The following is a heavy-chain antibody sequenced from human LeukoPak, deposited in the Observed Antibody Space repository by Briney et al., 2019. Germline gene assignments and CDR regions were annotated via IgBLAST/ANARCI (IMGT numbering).Heavy chain of an antibody. CDR3: AREAVAADY. CDR2: ISSSSGYI. D-gene: IGHD6-13*01. J-gene: IGHJ4*02. CDR1: GFTFSSYN. Sequence: GGSLRLSCAASGFTFSSYNMNWVRQAPGKGLEWVSSISSSSGYIYYADSVKGRFTISRDNAKNSLYLQMNSLRAEDTAVYYCAREAVAADYWGQGTLVLVSS. V-gene: IGHV3-21*01.